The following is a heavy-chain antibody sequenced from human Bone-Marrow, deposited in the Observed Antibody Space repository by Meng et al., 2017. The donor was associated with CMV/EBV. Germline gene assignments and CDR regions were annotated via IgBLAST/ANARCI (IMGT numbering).Heavy chain of an antibody. CDR1: FSGYY. CDR2: INHSGST. Sequence: FSGYYWSWIRQPPGKGLEWIGEINHSGSTNYNPSLKSRVTISVDTSKNQFSLKLSSVTAADTAVYYCARGRHTVVVRGIGSKGNGFDPWGQGTLVTVSS. CDR3: ARGRHTVVVRGIGSKGNGFDP. D-gene: IGHD2-2*01. J-gene: IGHJ5*02. V-gene: IGHV4-34*01.